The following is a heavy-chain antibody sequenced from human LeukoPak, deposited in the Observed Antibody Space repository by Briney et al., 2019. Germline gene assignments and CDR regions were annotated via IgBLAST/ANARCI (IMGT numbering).Heavy chain of an antibody. CDR1: GGSISSGGYY. CDR2: IYHSGST. CDR3: ARAGGSRTWNLNGYYFND. Sequence: PSETLSLTCTVSGGSISSGGYYWSWIRQPPGKGLEWIGYIYHSGSTYYNPSLKSRVTISVDRSKNQFSLKLSSVTAADTAVYYCARAGGSRTWNLNGYYFNDWGQGILVTVSS. J-gene: IGHJ4*02. V-gene: IGHV4-30-2*01. D-gene: IGHD6-13*01.